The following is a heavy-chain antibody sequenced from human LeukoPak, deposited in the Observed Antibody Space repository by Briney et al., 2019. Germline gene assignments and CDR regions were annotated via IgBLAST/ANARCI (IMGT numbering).Heavy chain of an antibody. Sequence: GGSLRLSCAASGFTFSNYMSWGRQAPGKGLEWVSVIYSGGSTYYADSVKGRFTISRDNSKNTLYLQMNSLRAEDTAVYYCAREAGDFDWWHYFDYWGQGTLVTVSS. CDR1: GFTFSNY. J-gene: IGHJ4*02. D-gene: IGHD3-9*01. V-gene: IGHV3-53*01. CDR2: IYSGGST. CDR3: AREAGDFDWWHYFDY.